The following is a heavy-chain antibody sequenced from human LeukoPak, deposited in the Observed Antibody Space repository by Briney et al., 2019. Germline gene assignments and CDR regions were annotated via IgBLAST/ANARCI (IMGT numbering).Heavy chain of an antibody. CDR3: AKDPWVVTAGGWFDP. CDR2: ISGSGGST. D-gene: IGHD2-21*02. J-gene: IGHJ5*02. CDR1: GFTFSSYA. Sequence: PGGSLRLSCAAPGFTFSSYAMSWVRQAPGKGLEWVSAISGSGGSTYYADSVKGRFTISRDNSKNTLYLQMNSLRAEDTAVYYCAKDPWVVTAGGWFDPWGQGTLVTVSS. V-gene: IGHV3-23*01.